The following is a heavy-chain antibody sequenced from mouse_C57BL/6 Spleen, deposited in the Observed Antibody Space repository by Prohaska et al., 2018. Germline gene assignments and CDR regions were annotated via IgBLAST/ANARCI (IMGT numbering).Heavy chain of an antibody. CDR2: INSDGSAI. CDR3: MRYGNYWYFDV. Sequence: EVQLLETGGGLVQPGGSRGLSCEGSGFTFSGFWMSWVRQTPGKTLEWIGDINSDGSAINYARSIKDRFTIFRDNDKSTLYLEMSNVRSEDTATYFCMRYGNYWYFDVWGTGTTVSVSS. J-gene: IGHJ1*03. V-gene: IGHV11-2*01. CDR1: GFTFSGFW. D-gene: IGHD2-1*01.